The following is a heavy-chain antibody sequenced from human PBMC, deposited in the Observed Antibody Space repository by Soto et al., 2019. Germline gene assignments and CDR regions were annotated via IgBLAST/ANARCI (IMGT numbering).Heavy chain of an antibody. CDR1: GYTFTSYA. V-gene: IGHV1-3*01. CDR3: TTDPVTMIVVVPSSG. J-gene: IGHJ4*02. CDR2: INASNGKA. D-gene: IGHD3-22*01. Sequence: ASVKVSCKASGYTFTSYAMHWVRQAPGQRLEWMGWINASNGKAKYAQKFQGRVTITADESTSTAYMELSSLKTEDTAVYYCTTDPVTMIVVVPSSGWGQGTLVTVSS.